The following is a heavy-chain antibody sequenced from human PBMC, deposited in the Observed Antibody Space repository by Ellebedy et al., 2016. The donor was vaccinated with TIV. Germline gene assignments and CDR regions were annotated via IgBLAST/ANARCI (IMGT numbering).Heavy chain of an antibody. CDR3: AKRVTMVREVITYYHYAMDV. CDR1: GFTFSSYA. J-gene: IGHJ6*02. CDR2: ISGGGGST. Sequence: PGGSLRLSCAASGFTFSSYAMTWVRQAPGKGLEWVSSISGGGGSTYYADSVKGRFTISRDNSKNTLYLQMNSLRAEDTAVYYCAKRVTMVREVITYYHYAMDVWGQGTTVTVSS. V-gene: IGHV3-23*01. D-gene: IGHD3-10*01.